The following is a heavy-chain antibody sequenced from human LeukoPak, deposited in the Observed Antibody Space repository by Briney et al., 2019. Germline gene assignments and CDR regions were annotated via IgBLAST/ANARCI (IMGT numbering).Heavy chain of an antibody. D-gene: IGHD2-21*02. CDR2: ISAYNGST. Sequence: ASVKVSCKASGYTFTSYGISWVRQAPGQGLEWMGWISAYNGSTNYAQKLQGRVTMTTDTSTSTAYMELRSLRSDDTAVYYCARDIHIVVVTAIYYFDYWGQGTLVTVSS. J-gene: IGHJ4*02. CDR3: ARDIHIVVVTAIYYFDY. V-gene: IGHV1-18*01. CDR1: GYTFTSYG.